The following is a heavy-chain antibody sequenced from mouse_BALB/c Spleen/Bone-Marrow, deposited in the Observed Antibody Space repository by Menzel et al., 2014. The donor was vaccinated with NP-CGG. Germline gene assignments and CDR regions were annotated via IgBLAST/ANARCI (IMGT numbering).Heavy chain of an antibody. D-gene: IGHD2-1*01. CDR2: ISNGGGST. Sequence: EVKVEESGGGLVQPGGSLKLSCATSGFTFSDYYMYWVRQTPEKRLEWVAYISNGGGSTYYPDTVKGRFTISRDNAKNTLYLQMSRLKSEDTAMYYCARHLYGNYGAMDYRGQGTSVTVSS. CDR1: GFTFSDYY. J-gene: IGHJ4*01. CDR3: ARHLYGNYGAMDY. V-gene: IGHV5-12*02.